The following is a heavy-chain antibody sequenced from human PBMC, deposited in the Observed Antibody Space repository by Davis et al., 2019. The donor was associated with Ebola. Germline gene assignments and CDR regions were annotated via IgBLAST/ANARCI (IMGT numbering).Heavy chain of an antibody. CDR1: GGSFSGYY. CDR3: ARGDFWNYYYYGMDV. CDR2: INHSGST. D-gene: IGHD3-3*01. V-gene: IGHV4-34*01. Sequence: MPSETLSLTCAVYGGSFSGYYWSWIRQPPGKGLEWIGEINHSGSTNYNPSLKSRVTISVDKSKNQLSLKLSSVTAADTAVYYCARGDFWNYYYYGMDVWGQGTTVTVSS. J-gene: IGHJ6*02.